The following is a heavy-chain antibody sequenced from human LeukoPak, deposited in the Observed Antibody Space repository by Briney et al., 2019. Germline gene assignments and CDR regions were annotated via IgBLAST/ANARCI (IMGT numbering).Heavy chain of an antibody. D-gene: IGHD6-13*01. V-gene: IGHV3-23*01. Sequence: TGGSLRLSCAASGFTFGTSAMSWVRQAPGKGPEWVSTFGRSGSDTYYSASVKGRFTIFRDNSKNTLYLQMNSLRDEDTAVYYCAKGSLGSWYYFDYWGQGTLVTVSS. CDR1: GFTFGTSA. J-gene: IGHJ4*02. CDR2: FGRSGSDT. CDR3: AKGSLGSWYYFDY.